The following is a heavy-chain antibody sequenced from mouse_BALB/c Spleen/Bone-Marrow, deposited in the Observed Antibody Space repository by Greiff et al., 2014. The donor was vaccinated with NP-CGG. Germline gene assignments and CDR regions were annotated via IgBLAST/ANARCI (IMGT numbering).Heavy chain of an antibody. CDR1: GYTFTSYV. J-gene: IGHJ2*01. CDR2: INPYNDGT. CDR3: AREGVDYFDY. Sequence: VQLKESGPELVKPGASVKMSCKASGYTFTSYVMHWVKQKPGQGLEWIGYINPYNDGTKYNEKFKGKATLTSDKSSSTAYMELSSRTSEDSAVYYCAREGVDYFDYWGQGTTLTVSS. V-gene: IGHV1-14*01.